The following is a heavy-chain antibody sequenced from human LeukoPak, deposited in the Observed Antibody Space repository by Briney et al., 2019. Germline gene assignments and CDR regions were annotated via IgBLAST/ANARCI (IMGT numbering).Heavy chain of an antibody. CDR3: ARGIIGYFYYMDG. J-gene: IGHJ6*03. Sequence: GESLKISCRGAGYGFTTYWIAWVRQTPTKGLEWMATIFPGDSGTRYSPSFQGQVTISADSSISTAYLQWSSLKVSDTATYYCARGIIGYFYYMDGWVEGSTVIVSS. CDR2: IFPGDSGT. V-gene: IGHV5-51*01. CDR1: GYGFTTYW. D-gene: IGHD2/OR15-2a*01.